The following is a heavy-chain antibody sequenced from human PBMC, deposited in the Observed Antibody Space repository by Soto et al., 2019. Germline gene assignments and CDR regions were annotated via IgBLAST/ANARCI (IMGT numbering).Heavy chain of an antibody. CDR1: GGSISSYY. Sequence: PSETLSLTCTVSGGSISSYYWSWIRQPPGKGLEWIGYIYYSGSTNYNPSLKSRVTISVDTSKNQFSLKLSSVTAADTAVYYCARARAVAGTGWFDPWGQGTLVTVSS. D-gene: IGHD6-19*01. CDR2: IYYSGST. V-gene: IGHV4-59*01. J-gene: IGHJ5*02. CDR3: ARARAVAGTGWFDP.